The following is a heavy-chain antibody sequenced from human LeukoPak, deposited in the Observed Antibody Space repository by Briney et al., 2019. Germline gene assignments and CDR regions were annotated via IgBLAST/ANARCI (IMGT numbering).Heavy chain of an antibody. CDR2: IYHSGSL. J-gene: IGHJ4*02. D-gene: IGHD5-18*01. V-gene: IGHV4-31*03. CDR1: GASMSGESYY. CDR3: ARALGYTCGFPFDA. Sequence: SQTLSLACTVSGASMSGESYYWSWIRQHPGKGLEWLGFIYHSGSLYYNQSLWSRVSLSLDMSRRKFSLSLRSVTAADTAVYYCARALGYTCGFPFDAWGQGALVTVSS.